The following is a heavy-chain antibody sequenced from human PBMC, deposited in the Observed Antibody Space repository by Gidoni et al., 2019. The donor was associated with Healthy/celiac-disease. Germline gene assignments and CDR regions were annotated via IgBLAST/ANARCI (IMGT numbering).Heavy chain of an antibody. CDR1: GFTFSSDG. Sequence: QVQLVESGGGVVQPGRSLRLSCAASGFTFSSDGMHWVRQAPGKGLGWVAVIWYDVSNKYYADSVKGRFTISRDNSKNTLYLQMNSLRAEDTAVYYCARVTDYYDSSGYYYEDYWGQGTLVTVSS. CDR2: IWYDVSNK. V-gene: IGHV3-33*01. CDR3: ARVTDYYDSSGYYYEDY. J-gene: IGHJ4*02. D-gene: IGHD3-22*01.